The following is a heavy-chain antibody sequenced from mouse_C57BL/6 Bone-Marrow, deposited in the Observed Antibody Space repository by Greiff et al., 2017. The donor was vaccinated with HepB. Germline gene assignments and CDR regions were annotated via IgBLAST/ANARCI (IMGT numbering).Heavy chain of an antibody. CDR2: IRLKSDNYAT. V-gene: IGHV6-3*01. D-gene: IGHD2-3*01. CDR1: GFTFSNYW. Sequence: EVMLVESGGGLVQPGGSMKLSCVASGFTFSNYWMNWVRQSPEKGLEWVAQIRLKSDNYATHYAESVKGRFTISRDDSKSSVYLQMNNLRAEDTGIYYCTALDGLTGMAYWGQGTLVTVSA. J-gene: IGHJ3*01. CDR3: TALDGLTGMAY.